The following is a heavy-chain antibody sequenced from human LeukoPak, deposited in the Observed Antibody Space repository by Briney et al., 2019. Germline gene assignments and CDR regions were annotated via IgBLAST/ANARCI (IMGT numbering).Heavy chain of an antibody. V-gene: IGHV4-39*07. J-gene: IGHJ4*02. Sequence: SETLSLTSTVSGGSISSSSYYWGWLRQPPGKGLEWIGSIYYSGSTYYNPSLKSRVTISVDTSKNQFSLKLSSVTAADTAVYYCARERYYDSSGYYSDYWGQGTLVTVSS. CDR1: GGSISSSSYY. CDR2: IYYSGST. D-gene: IGHD3-22*01. CDR3: ARERYYDSSGYYSDY.